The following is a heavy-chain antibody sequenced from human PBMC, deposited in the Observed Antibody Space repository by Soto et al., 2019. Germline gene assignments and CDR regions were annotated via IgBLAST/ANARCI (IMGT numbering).Heavy chain of an antibody. J-gene: IGHJ6*02. CDR2: IYYRGST. V-gene: IGHV4-31*03. CDR1: GGSISSGGYY. CDR3: ARVPYYYYGMDV. Sequence: QVQLQESGPGLVKPSQTLSLTCTVSGGSISSGGYYWTWIRQHPGKGLEWIGYIYYRGSTYYNPSLKSRVTLSVDTSKNQFSLKLSSVTAADTAVYYCARVPYYYYGMDVWGQGTTVTVSS.